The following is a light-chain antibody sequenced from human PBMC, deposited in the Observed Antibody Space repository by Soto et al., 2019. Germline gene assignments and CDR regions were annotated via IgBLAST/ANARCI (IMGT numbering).Light chain of an antibody. CDR3: QQYHSYSYT. V-gene: IGKV1-5*03. CDR2: KAS. Sequence: DIQMTQSPTTLSASVGDRVTITCRASQNIGSWLAWYQQKPGKAPKLLIYKASSLESGVPSRFSGSGCGTEFTLAISGLQSDDFATYYCQQYHSYSYTFGQGTKLEI. J-gene: IGKJ2*01. CDR1: QNIGSW.